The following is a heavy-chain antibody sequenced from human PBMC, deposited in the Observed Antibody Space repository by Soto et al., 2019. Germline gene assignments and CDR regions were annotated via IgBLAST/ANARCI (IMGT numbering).Heavy chain of an antibody. J-gene: IGHJ6*03. CDR2: INHSGST. D-gene: IGHD1-26*01. CDR3: ARGPGRPHTYYYYYMDV. CDR1: GGSFTGYH. Sequence: SETLSPPCAVYGGSFTGYHWGWVRQPPGKGLEWIGEINHSGSTNYNPSLKSRVTISVDTSKNQFSLKLSSVTAADTAVYYCARGPGRPHTYYYYYMDVWGKGTTVTVSS. V-gene: IGHV4-34*01.